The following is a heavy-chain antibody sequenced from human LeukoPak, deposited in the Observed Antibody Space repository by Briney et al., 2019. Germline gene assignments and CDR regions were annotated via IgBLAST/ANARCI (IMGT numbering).Heavy chain of an antibody. CDR3: AKSNGYGLVDI. J-gene: IGHJ3*02. CDR1: GFTFSSHG. CDR2: ISPSGGIT. Sequence: GGTLRLSCAASGFTFSSHGMNWVRQAPGKGLEWVSGISPSGGITYYTDSVKGRFTISRDNSKNTQSLQMNSLRAEDTAVYYCAKSNGYGLVDIWGQGTMVTVSS. V-gene: IGHV3-23*01. D-gene: IGHD3-10*01.